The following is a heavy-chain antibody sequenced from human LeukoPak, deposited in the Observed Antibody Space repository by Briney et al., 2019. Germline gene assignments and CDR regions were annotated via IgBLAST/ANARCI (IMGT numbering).Heavy chain of an antibody. D-gene: IGHD3-16*01. V-gene: IGHV1-69*13. CDR1: GGTFSSYG. J-gene: IGHJ6*02. CDR2: ITPIFGIA. Sequence: GASVKVSCKASGGTFSSYGISWVRQAPGQGLEWMGGITPIFGIANYAQKFQGRVTTTADESTSTAYMELSSLRSEDTAVYYCARLSLAERFYYGMDVWGQGTTVTVSS. CDR3: ARLSLAERFYYGMDV.